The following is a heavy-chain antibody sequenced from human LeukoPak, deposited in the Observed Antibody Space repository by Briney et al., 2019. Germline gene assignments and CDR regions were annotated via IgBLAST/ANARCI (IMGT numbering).Heavy chain of an antibody. J-gene: IGHJ6*03. Sequence: GASVKVSCKASGYTFTSYGISWVRQAPGQGLEWMGGIIPIFGTANYAQKFQGRVTITTDESTSTAYMELSSLRSEDTAVYYCARSGKVVPAAIGFYYYYMDVWGKGTTVTVSS. D-gene: IGHD2-2*01. CDR2: IIPIFGTA. V-gene: IGHV1-69*05. CDR3: ARSGKVVPAAIGFYYYYMDV. CDR1: GYTFTSYG.